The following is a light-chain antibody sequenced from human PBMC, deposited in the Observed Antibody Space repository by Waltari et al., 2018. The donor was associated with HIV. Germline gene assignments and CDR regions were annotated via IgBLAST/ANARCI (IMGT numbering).Light chain of an antibody. CDR2: VNN. CDR3: AVWDGSLSAYV. J-gene: IGLJ1*01. V-gene: IGLV1-44*01. Sequence: QSVLTQPPSASGAPGQRATIACSGRTTTLGRFTVQRYQQLPATAPKLLIHVNNYRPSGVPDRVSGSKSGTSASLAISGLQSEDEADYYCAVWDGSLSAYVFGPGTKVTV. CDR1: TTTLGRFT.